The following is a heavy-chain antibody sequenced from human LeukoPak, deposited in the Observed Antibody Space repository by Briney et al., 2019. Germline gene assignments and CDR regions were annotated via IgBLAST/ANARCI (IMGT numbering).Heavy chain of an antibody. CDR1: GFTFSSYW. V-gene: IGHV3-7*04. J-gene: IGHJ4*02. Sequence: GGSLRLSCAASGFTFSSYWMTWVRQAPRKGLEWVANIKQDGSEKYYVDSVKGRFTISRDNAKNSLYLQMNSLRAEDTAVYYCARGVEAARRFDYWGQGTLVTVSS. D-gene: IGHD6-6*01. CDR3: ARGVEAARRFDY. CDR2: IKQDGSEK.